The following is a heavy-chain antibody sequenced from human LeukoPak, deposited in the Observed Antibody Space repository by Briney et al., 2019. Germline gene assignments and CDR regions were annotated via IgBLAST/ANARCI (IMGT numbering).Heavy chain of an antibody. CDR1: GGTFSSYA. Sequence: ASVKVSCKASGGTFSSYAISWVRQAPGQGLEWMGGIIPIFGTANYAQKFQGRVTITADEPTSTAYMELSSLRSEDTAVYYCARDGVMATIGYYFDYWGQGTLVTVSS. CDR3: ARDGVMATIGYYFDY. J-gene: IGHJ4*02. D-gene: IGHD5-24*01. V-gene: IGHV1-69*13. CDR2: IIPIFGTA.